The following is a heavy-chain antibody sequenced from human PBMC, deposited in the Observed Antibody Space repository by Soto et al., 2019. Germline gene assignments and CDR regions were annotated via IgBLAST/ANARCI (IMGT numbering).Heavy chain of an antibody. CDR3: ATEPLRYFDWLPIDY. Sequence: QVQLVQSGAEVKKPGASVKVSCKASGYTVTSYAMHWVRQAPGQRLEWMGWINAGNGNTKYSQKFQGRGTITRDTAASTAYMELSSLRSEDTAVYYCATEPLRYFDWLPIDYWGQGTRVTVSS. J-gene: IGHJ4*02. CDR1: GYTVTSYA. D-gene: IGHD3-9*01. V-gene: IGHV1-3*01. CDR2: INAGNGNT.